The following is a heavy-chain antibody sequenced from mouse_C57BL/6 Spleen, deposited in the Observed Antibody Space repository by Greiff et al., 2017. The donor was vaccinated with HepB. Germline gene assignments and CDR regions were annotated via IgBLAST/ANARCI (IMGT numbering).Heavy chain of an antibody. D-gene: IGHD1-1*01. CDR2: INPNNGGT. Sequence: VQLKQSGPELVKPGASVKMSCKASGYTFTDYNMHWVKQSHGKSLEWIGYINPNNGGTSYNQKFKGKATLTVNKSSSTAYMELRSLTSEDSAVYYCARYPHYYGTLYFDYWGQGTTLTVSS. CDR1: GYTFTDYN. CDR3: ARYPHYYGTLYFDY. J-gene: IGHJ2*01. V-gene: IGHV1-22*01.